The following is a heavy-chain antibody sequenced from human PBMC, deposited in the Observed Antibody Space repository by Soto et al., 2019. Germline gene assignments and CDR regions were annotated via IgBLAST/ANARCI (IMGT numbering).Heavy chain of an antibody. D-gene: IGHD5-12*01. CDR2: FYYSGST. J-gene: IGHJ6*03. V-gene: IGHV4-39*01. Sequence: LSLTCTVSGGSISSSSYYWGWIRQSPGKGLEWIGSFYYSGSTYYSPSLRSRVTISGDTSRKQISLRLSSVTAADTAVYYCARISVASRYIDVWGKGTTVTVSS. CDR1: GGSISSSSYY. CDR3: ARISVASRYIDV.